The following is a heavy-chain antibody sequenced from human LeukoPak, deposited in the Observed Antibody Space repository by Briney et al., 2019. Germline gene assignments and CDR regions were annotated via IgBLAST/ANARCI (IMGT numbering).Heavy chain of an antibody. CDR1: GFTFSSYA. CDR3: ASIAVAGTGN. CDR2: ISYDGSNK. Sequence: PGRSLRLSCAASGFTFSSYAMHWVRQAPGKGLEWVAVISYDGSNKYYADSVKGRFTISRDNSKNTLYLQMNSLGAEDTAVYYCASIAVAGTGNWGQGTLVTVSS. V-gene: IGHV3-30-3*01. J-gene: IGHJ4*02. D-gene: IGHD6-19*01.